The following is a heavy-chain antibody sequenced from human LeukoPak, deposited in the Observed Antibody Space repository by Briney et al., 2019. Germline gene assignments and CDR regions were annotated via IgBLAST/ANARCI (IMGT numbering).Heavy chain of an antibody. CDR2: IYHSGSG. CDR3: ARRDCSGGTCYSDGWFAP. D-gene: IGHD2-15*01. Sequence: SQTLSFTCAGSGGSISSGGYSWSWIRQPPGKVLEWIGFIYHSGSGNYNPYLKSRVTISVDRSKNQFSLKLSSVTAADTAVYYCARRDCSGGTCYSDGWFAPWGQGTLVTVSS. V-gene: IGHV4-30-2*01. J-gene: IGHJ5*02. CDR1: GGSISSGGYS.